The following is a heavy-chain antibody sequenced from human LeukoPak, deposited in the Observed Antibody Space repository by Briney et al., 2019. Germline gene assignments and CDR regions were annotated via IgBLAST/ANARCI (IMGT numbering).Heavy chain of an antibody. CDR2: IYYSGST. CDR1: GGSISSYY. Sequence: SETLSLTCTVSGGSISSYYWSWIRQPPGKGLAWIGYIYYSGSTNYNPSLKSRVTISVDTSKNQFSLKLSSVTAADTAVYYCARHSGRLVSQGYFDLWGRGTLVTVSS. CDR3: ARHSGRLVSQGYFDL. D-gene: IGHD2-8*02. V-gene: IGHV4-59*08. J-gene: IGHJ2*01.